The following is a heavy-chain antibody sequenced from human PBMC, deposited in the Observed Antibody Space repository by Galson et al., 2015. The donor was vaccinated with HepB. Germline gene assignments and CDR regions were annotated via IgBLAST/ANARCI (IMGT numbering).Heavy chain of an antibody. CDR3: AKDGVNGGLLDY. V-gene: IGHV3-30*18. D-gene: IGHD4-23*01. Sequence: SLRLSCAASGFAFSSYSLHWVRQAPGKGLEWVAVISNDASNKWYADSVKGRFTVSRDNSKNTVYLQMNSLRAEDTAVFYCAKDGVNGGLLDYWGQGALVTVSS. CDR1: GFAFSSYS. CDR2: ISNDASNK. J-gene: IGHJ4*02.